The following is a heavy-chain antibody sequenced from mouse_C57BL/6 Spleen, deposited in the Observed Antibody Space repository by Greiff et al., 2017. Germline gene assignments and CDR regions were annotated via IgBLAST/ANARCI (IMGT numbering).Heavy chain of an antibody. CDR2: IHPNSGRT. Sequence: VQLQQPGAELVKPGASVTLSCKASGYTFTSYWMHWVKQTPGHGLEWIGMIHPNSGRTYYNERFKGKATLTVDKSSSTAYMQISSLTSEDSAVYDCAREGAGENDLDYWGQGTTVTVSS. V-gene: IGHV1-64*01. CDR1: GYTFTSYW. D-gene: IGHD3-3*01. CDR3: AREGAGENDLDY. J-gene: IGHJ2*01.